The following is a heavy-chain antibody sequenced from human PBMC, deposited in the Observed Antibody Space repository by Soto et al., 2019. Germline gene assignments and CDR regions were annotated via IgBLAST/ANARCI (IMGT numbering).Heavy chain of an antibody. Sequence: GGSLKLSCAASGFTFSSYEMNWVRQAPGKGLEWVSYISSSGSTIYYADSVKGRFTISRDNSKNTLYLQMTSLSAEDTAMYYCARDGDVNTGFGKDYWGQGTLVT. J-gene: IGHJ4*02. CDR1: GFTFSSYE. V-gene: IGHV3-48*03. CDR3: ARDGDVNTGFGKDY. D-gene: IGHD3-16*01. CDR2: ISSSGSTI.